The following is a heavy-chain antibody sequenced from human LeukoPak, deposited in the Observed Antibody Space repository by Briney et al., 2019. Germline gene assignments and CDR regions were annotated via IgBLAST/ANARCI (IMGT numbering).Heavy chain of an antibody. CDR2: ISSSSSYI. Sequence: PGGTLRLSCAASGFTFSSYSMNWVRQAPGKGLECVSSISSSSSYIYYADSVKGRFTISRDNAKNSLYLQMNSLTAEDTAVYYCAREDGGGDREFDYWGQGTLVTVSS. CDR3: AREDGGGDREFDY. J-gene: IGHJ4*02. CDR1: GFTFSSYS. V-gene: IGHV3-21*01. D-gene: IGHD1-26*01.